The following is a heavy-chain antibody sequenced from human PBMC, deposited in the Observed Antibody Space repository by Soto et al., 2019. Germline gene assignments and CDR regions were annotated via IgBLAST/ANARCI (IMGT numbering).Heavy chain of an antibody. CDR2: ITWDGGST. CDR1: GFTFNDHT. CDR3: ASCKYRCFDY. Sequence: GGSLRLSCAGSGFTFNDHTMHWVRQIPGKGLEWVSLITWDGGSTYYADSVKGRFTISRDNSKNSLYLQMNSLRTEDTALYYCASCKYRCFDYWGQGPLVTVAS. V-gene: IGHV3-43*01. J-gene: IGHJ4*03. D-gene: IGHD2-15*01.